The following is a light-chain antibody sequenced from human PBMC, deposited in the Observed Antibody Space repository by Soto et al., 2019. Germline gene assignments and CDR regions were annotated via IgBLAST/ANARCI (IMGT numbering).Light chain of an antibody. CDR2: GAS. Sequence: EIVMTQSPATLSVSPGERATLSCRASQSVGSSLAWYQQKPGQGPRLLIYGASTRATGIPARFSGSGSGTEFTLTISSLQSEDFAVYYCQQYDNWPPLTFGGGTKVEIK. CDR3: QQYDNWPPLT. V-gene: IGKV3-15*01. CDR1: QSVGSS. J-gene: IGKJ4*01.